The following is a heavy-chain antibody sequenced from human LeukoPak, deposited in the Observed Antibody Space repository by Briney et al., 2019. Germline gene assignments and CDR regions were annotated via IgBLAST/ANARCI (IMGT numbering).Heavy chain of an antibody. J-gene: IGHJ4*02. CDR1: GGSFSGYY. Sequence: SETLSLTCAVYGGSFSGYYWCWIRQPPGKGLEWIGEINHSGSTNYNPSLKSRVTISVDTSKNQFSLKLSSVTAADTAVYYCARGPEYYDFWSGYSVDYYFDYWGQGTLVTVSS. V-gene: IGHV4-34*01. CDR3: ARGPEYYDFWSGYSVDYYFDY. CDR2: INHSGST. D-gene: IGHD3-3*01.